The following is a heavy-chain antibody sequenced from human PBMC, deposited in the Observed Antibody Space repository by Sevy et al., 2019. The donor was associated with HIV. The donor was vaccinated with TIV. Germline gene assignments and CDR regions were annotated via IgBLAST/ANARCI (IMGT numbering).Heavy chain of an antibody. CDR1: GFTFSSYW. Sequence: GGSLRLSCAASGFTFSSYWMSWVRQAPGKGLEWVANIKQDGSEKYYVDSVKGRFTISRDNAKNSLYLQMNSLRAEDTAVYYCAREDVIWLFHVGTAMTAGAFDIWGQGTMVTVS. CDR3: AREDVIWLFHVGTAMTAGAFDI. D-gene: IGHD5-18*01. J-gene: IGHJ3*02. CDR2: IKQDGSEK. V-gene: IGHV3-7*01.